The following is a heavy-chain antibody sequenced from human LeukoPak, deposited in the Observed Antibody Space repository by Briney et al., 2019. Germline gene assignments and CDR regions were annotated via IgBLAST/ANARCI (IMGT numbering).Heavy chain of an antibody. Sequence: PGGSLRLSCAASGFIFSDYWMHWVRQGPGKGLVWVSRIKSDGSSTSYADSVKGRFTISRDNAKNTVYVHMNSLRDEDTAVYYCAREKLDIVLMAMRGFDYWGQGTLVTVSS. CDR1: GFIFSDYW. CDR2: IKSDGSST. CDR3: AREKLDIVLMAMRGFDY. J-gene: IGHJ4*02. D-gene: IGHD2-8*01. V-gene: IGHV3-74*01.